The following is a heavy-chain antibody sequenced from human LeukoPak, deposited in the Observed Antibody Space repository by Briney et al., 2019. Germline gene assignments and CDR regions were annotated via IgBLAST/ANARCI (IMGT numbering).Heavy chain of an antibody. V-gene: IGHV4-59*08. J-gene: IGHJ5*02. CDR1: GGSISSYY. CDR3: ARRKVFGGSYGSNWFDP. CDR2: IYYSGST. Sequence: PSETLSLTCTVSGGSISSYYWSWIRQPPGKGLEWIGYIYYSGSTNYNPPLKSRVTISVDTSKNQFSLKLSSVTAADTAVYYCARRKVFGGSYGSNWFDPWGQGTLVTVS. D-gene: IGHD1-26*01.